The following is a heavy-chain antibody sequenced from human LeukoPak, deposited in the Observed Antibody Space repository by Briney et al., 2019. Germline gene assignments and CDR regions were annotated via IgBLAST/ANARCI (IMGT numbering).Heavy chain of an antibody. Sequence: ASVKVSCTVSGYTLTELSMHWVRQAPGKGLEWMGGFDPEDGETIYAQKFQGRVTMTEDTSTDTAYMELSSLRSEDTAVYCCATVLGYGYYFDCWGQGTLVTVSS. D-gene: IGHD5-18*01. J-gene: IGHJ4*02. CDR1: GYTLTELS. V-gene: IGHV1-24*01. CDR2: FDPEDGET. CDR3: ATVLGYGYYFDC.